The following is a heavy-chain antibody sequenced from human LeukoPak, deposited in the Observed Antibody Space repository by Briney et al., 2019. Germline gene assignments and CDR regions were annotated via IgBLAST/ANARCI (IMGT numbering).Heavy chain of an antibody. CDR3: ARAGWFGDGFDY. Sequence: PGGSLRLSCAASGFTFSSYSMNWVRQAPGKGLEWVSSISSSSSYIYYADSVKGRFTISRDNAKNSLYLQMNSLRAEDTAVYYCARAGWFGDGFDYWGQGTLVTVSS. D-gene: IGHD3-10*01. CDR1: GFTFSSYS. V-gene: IGHV3-21*01. CDR2: ISSSSSYI. J-gene: IGHJ4*02.